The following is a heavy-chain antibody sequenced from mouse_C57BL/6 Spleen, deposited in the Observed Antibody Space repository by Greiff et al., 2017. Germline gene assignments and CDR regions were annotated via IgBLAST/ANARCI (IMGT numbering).Heavy chain of an antibody. CDR3: TRYGNYGGFAY. CDR2: ISSGGDYI. Sequence: EVNVVESGEGLVKPGGSLKLSCAASGFTFSSYAMSWVRQTPEKRLEWVAYISSGGDYIYYADTVKGRFTISRDNARNTLYLQMSSLKSEDTAMYYCTRYGNYGGFAYWGQGTLVTVSA. CDR1: GFTFSSYA. J-gene: IGHJ3*01. V-gene: IGHV5-9-1*02. D-gene: IGHD2-1*01.